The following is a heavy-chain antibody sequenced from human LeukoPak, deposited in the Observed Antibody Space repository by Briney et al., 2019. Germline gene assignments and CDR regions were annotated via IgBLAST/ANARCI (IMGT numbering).Heavy chain of an antibody. CDR1: GFTFSSYA. Sequence: GGSLRLSCAVSGFTFSSYAMNWVPRAPGRGLGWVSIIYGNGATTDSVDSVKGRFNISRDDSKNTLYLQMNSLTAEDTGVYYCARKYSGFDYWGQGTMVTVSS. V-gene: IGHV3-23*01. CDR2: IYGNGATT. CDR3: ARKYSGFDY. J-gene: IGHJ4*02. D-gene: IGHD5-12*01.